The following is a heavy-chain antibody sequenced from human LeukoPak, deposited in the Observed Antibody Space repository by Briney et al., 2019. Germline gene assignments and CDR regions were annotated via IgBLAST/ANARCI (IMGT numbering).Heavy chain of an antibody. CDR3: ARMVIRAYCSGDNCYEHAFDI. CDR2: IVPSGVT. Sequence: SETLSLTCTVSGDSVSNDVYYWTWIRQPAGKGLEWIGRIVPSGVTRYNPSFEGRLTISVDTAKNQFSPKLSSVTAADTAVYYCARMVIRAYCSGDNCYEHAFDIWGQGTMVTVSS. V-gene: IGHV4-61*02. D-gene: IGHD2-15*01. J-gene: IGHJ3*02. CDR1: GDSVSNDVYY.